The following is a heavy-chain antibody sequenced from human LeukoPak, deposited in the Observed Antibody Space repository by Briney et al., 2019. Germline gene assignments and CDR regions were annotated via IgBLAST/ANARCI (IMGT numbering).Heavy chain of an antibody. Sequence: SETLSLTCAVYGGSFSGYYWSWIRQPPGKGLEGIGEINHSGSTNYNQSLKSRVTISVDTSKNQFSLKLSSVTAADTAVYYCARGYGSGSYYTPFDYWGQGTLVTVSS. CDR1: GGSFSGYY. D-gene: IGHD3-10*01. CDR3: ARGYGSGSYYTPFDY. CDR2: INHSGST. J-gene: IGHJ4*02. V-gene: IGHV4-34*01.